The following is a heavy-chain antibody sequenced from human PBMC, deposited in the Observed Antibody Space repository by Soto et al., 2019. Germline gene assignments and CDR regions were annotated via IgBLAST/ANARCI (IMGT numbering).Heavy chain of an antibody. CDR2: ISYDGSNK. J-gene: IGHJ4*02. Sequence: HPGGSLRLSCAASGFTFSSYAMHCVRQAPCRGLEWVAVISYDGSNKYYADSVKGRFTISRDNSKNTLYLQMNTLGAEDTAIYYCTNYAFNGTPKTGAFEHWGQGTPVTVSS. CDR1: GFTFSSYA. D-gene: IGHD3-3*01. CDR3: TNYAFNGTPKTGAFEH. V-gene: IGHV3-30-3*01.